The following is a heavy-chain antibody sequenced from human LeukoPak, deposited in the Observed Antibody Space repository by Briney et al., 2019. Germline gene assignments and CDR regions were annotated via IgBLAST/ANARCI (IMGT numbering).Heavy chain of an antibody. D-gene: IGHD6-19*01. J-gene: IGHJ5*02. Sequence: SETLSLTCTVSGGSISSYYWSWIRQPPGKGLEWIGYIYYSGSTNYNPSLKSRVTISVDTSENQFSLKLSSVTAADTAVYYCARQYSSGWYNWFDPWGQGTLVTVSS. CDR1: GGSISSYY. CDR3: ARQYSSGWYNWFDP. CDR2: IYYSGST. V-gene: IGHV4-59*08.